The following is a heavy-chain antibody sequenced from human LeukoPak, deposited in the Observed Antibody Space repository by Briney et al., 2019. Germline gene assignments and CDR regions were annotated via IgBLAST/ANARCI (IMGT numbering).Heavy chain of an antibody. CDR2: ISGSGGSP. D-gene: IGHD4-17*01. CDR3: ARDRDYPRDQFDY. J-gene: IGHJ4*02. Sequence: GGSLRLSCAASGFTFGSYAMSWVRQAPGKGLEWVPAISGSGGSPWYADSVRGRSTISRDNSKNTVYLQMQSLRAEDTAVYFCARDRDYPRDQFDYWGQGTLVTVSS. V-gene: IGHV3-23*01. CDR1: GFTFGSYA.